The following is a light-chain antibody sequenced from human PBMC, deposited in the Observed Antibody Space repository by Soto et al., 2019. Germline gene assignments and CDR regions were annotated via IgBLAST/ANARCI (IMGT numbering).Light chain of an antibody. Sequence: QSALTQPASVSGSPGQSITISCTGTSSDVGGYKYVSWYQQKPGKAPKLMIYEVNNRPSGISNRFSGSKSGNTASLTISGLQAEDEGDYYCQSYDNGLSVYVFGTGTKVTVL. CDR3: QSYDNGLSVYV. J-gene: IGLJ1*01. CDR2: EVN. V-gene: IGLV2-14*01. CDR1: SSDVGGYKY.